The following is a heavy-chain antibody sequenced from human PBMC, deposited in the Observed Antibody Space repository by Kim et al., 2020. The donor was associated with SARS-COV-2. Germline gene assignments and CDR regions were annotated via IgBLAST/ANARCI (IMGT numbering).Heavy chain of an antibody. J-gene: IGHJ4*02. Sequence: GGSLRLSCAASGFTFSSYAIYWVRQAPGKGLEWVAVISYDGSNKYYADSVKGRFTISRDNSKNTLYLQMNSLRVDDMAVYYCARITSYDSSGYYSPDFDYWGQGTLVTVSS. V-gene: IGHV3-30*04. CDR1: GFTFSSYA. CDR3: ARITSYDSSGYYSPDFDY. D-gene: IGHD3-22*01. CDR2: ISYDGSNK.